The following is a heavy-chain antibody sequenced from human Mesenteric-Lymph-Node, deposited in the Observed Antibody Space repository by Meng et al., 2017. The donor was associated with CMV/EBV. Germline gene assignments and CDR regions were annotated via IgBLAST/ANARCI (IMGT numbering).Heavy chain of an antibody. D-gene: IGHD6-19*01. J-gene: IGHJ6*02. CDR3: AKDKQCLATGYYYGMDA. CDR1: GFTFSSYA. Sequence: GESLKISCAASGFTFSSYAMSWVRQAPGKGLEWVSAISGSGGSTYYADSVKGRLTISRDNSKNTLYLQMNSLRAEDTAVYYCAKDKQCLATGYYYGMDAWGQGTTVTVSS. V-gene: IGHV3-23*01. CDR2: ISGSGGST.